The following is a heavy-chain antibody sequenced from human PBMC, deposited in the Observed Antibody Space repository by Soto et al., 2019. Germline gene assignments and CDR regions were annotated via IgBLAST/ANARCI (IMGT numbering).Heavy chain of an antibody. Sequence: PSETLSLTCNVSGGSISSYYWSWIRQPPGKGLEWIGYIYYSGSTNYNPSLKSRVTISVDTSKNQFSLKLSSVTAADTAVYYCARGRYCSSTRCYHHYYYYMDVWGKGTTVTVSS. CDR2: IYYSGST. CDR3: ARGRYCSSTRCYHHYYYYMDV. D-gene: IGHD2-2*01. V-gene: IGHV4-59*12. J-gene: IGHJ6*03. CDR1: GGSISSYY.